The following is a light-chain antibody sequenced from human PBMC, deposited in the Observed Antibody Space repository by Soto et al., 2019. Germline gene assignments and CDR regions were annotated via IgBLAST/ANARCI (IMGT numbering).Light chain of an antibody. CDR2: STS. V-gene: IGKV3-20*01. Sequence: EIVLTQSPGTLSLSPGERATLSCRASQSVTSPFLAWYQQKPGQPPRLLIYSTSGRATGIPDRFSGSGSGIDFTLTISSLEPEDSAVYYCQQYGSSPRTFGQGTKVEV. J-gene: IGKJ1*01. CDR3: QQYGSSPRT. CDR1: QSVTSPF.